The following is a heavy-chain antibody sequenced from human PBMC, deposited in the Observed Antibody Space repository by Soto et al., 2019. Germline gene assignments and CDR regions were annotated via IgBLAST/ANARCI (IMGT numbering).Heavy chain of an antibody. J-gene: IGHJ4*02. CDR1: GGSFSGYY. CDR3: ARGAKQLERPSSVDY. D-gene: IGHD1-1*01. CDR2: INHSGST. Sequence: QVQLQQWGAGLLKPSETLSLTCAVYGGSFSGYYWSWIRQPPGKGLEWIGEINHSGSTNYNPSLKSRVTISVDTSKNQFSLKLSSVTAADTAVYYCARGAKQLERPSSVDYWGQGTLVTVSS. V-gene: IGHV4-34*01.